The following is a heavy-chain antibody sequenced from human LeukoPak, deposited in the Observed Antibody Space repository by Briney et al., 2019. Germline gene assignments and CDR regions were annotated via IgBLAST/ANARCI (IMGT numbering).Heavy chain of an antibody. CDR2: ISYDGSNK. Sequence: PGGSLRLSCAASGFTFSSYGMHWVRQAPGKGLEWVAVISYDGSNKYYADSVKGRFTISRDNSKNTLYLQMNSLRAEDSAVYYCAKGIYYYDSSGCFDYWGQGTLVTVSS. J-gene: IGHJ4*02. CDR1: GFTFSSYG. CDR3: AKGIYYYDSSGCFDY. V-gene: IGHV3-30*18. D-gene: IGHD3-22*01.